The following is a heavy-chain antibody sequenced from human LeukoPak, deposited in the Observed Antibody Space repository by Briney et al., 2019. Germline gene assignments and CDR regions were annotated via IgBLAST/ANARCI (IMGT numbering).Heavy chain of an antibody. Sequence: GGSLRLSCAASGFTFNTYTMNWVRQAPGKGLEWVANIKQDGSEKYYVDSVKGRFTISRDNAKNSLYLQMNSLRAEDTAVYYCARLVWSGSYYFDYWGQGTLVTVSS. CDR3: ARLVWSGSYYFDY. J-gene: IGHJ4*02. V-gene: IGHV3-7*01. CDR2: IKQDGSEK. D-gene: IGHD1-26*01. CDR1: GFTFNTYT.